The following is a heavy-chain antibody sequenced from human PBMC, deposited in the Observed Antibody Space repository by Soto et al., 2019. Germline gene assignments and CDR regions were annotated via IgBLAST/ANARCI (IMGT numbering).Heavy chain of an antibody. V-gene: IGHV3-53*02. D-gene: IGHD2-21*02. J-gene: IGHJ5*02. CDR1: GFTVSSNY. Sequence: EVQLVETGGGLIQPGGSVRLSCAASGFTVSSNYMSWVRQAPGKGLEWVSVIYSGGSTYYADSVKGRFTISRDNSKNTLYLQMNSLRAEYTAVYYCARVIWVTPSYNWFDPWGQGTLVTVSS. CDR2: IYSGGST. CDR3: ARVIWVTPSYNWFDP.